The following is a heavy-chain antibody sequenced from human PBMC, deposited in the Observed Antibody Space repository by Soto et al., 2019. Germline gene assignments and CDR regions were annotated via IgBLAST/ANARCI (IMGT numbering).Heavy chain of an antibody. CDR1: GFTFSSYA. CDR2: ISGSGGST. D-gene: IGHD1-26*01. CDR3: HGLLGDYYYYYGMDV. V-gene: IGHV3-23*01. J-gene: IGHJ6*02. Sequence: EVQLLESGGGLVQPGGSLRLSCAASGFTFSSYAMSWVRQAPGKGLEWVSAISGSGGSTYYADSVKGRFTISRDNSKNTLYLQMNSLRAEDTAVYYCHGLLGDYYYYYGMDVWGQGTTVTVSS.